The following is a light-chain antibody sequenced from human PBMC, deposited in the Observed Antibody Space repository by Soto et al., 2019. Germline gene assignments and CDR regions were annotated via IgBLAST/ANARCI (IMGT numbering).Light chain of an antibody. CDR2: SVS. CDR1: QSVGSN. Sequence: EIVMTQSPDTLSVSPGERATLSCRASQSVGSNLAWYQQPPGQAPRLLIHSVSTRATGIPARFSGSGSGTEFTLTISSLQSEDFAVYYCQQYDKWPRTFGQGTKLDIK. CDR3: QQYDKWPRT. J-gene: IGKJ2*01. V-gene: IGKV3-15*01.